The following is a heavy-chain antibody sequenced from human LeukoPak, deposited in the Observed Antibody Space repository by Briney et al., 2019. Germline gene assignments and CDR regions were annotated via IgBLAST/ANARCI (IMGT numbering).Heavy chain of an antibody. CDR3: ARGGGPTVTTANLAY. CDR1: GDSISAYY. Sequence: SETLSLTRNVSGDSISAYYWSWIRQPPRKGLEWIGHIRYTGNTNIGNTNYNPSLKSRVTILVDTSKNQFSLSLTSLTAADTAVYYCARGGGPTVTTANLAYWGQGTLVTVSS. CDR2: IRYTGNT. D-gene: IGHD4-17*01. J-gene: IGHJ4*02. V-gene: IGHV4-59*01.